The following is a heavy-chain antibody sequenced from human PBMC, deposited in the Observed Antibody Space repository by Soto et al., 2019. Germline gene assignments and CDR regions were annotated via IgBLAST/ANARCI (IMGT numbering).Heavy chain of an antibody. Sequence: SVKVSCKAPGGTFSTYAISWVRQAPGQGLEWMGGVIPIFGTPKYSQKFQGRVTITADESTSTGYMELRSLRSEDTAVYYCARSQGGSTSLDIYYYYYYGMDVWGQGTTVTVSS. CDR1: GGTFSTYA. D-gene: IGHD2-2*01. CDR3: ARSQGGSTSLDIYYYYYYGMDV. V-gene: IGHV1-69*13. J-gene: IGHJ6*02. CDR2: VIPIFGTP.